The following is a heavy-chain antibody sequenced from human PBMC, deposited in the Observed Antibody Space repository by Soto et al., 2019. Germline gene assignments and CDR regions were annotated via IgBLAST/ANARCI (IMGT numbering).Heavy chain of an antibody. V-gene: IGHV3-15*07. CDR3: TTGLYDSSGDYWGEQ. CDR2: IKSKTDGGTT. D-gene: IGHD3-22*01. CDR1: GFTFSKAW. J-gene: IGHJ4*02. Sequence: EVQLVESGGGLVKPGVSLRLSCAASGFTFSKAWMNWVGKAPGKGLEWVGRIKSKTDGGTTDYAAPVKGRFTISRDDSKNTLYLQMNSQKTEDTAVYYCTTGLYDSSGDYWGEQWGQGPLVTVSS.